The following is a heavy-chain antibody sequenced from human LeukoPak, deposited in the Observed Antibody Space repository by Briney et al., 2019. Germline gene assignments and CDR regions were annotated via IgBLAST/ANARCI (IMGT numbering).Heavy chain of an antibody. Sequence: GGSLRLSCAASGFTFSTYSMNWVRQAPGKGLEWVSSIVPSGGYTYYADSVKGRSTISRDNAKNSLSLQMNSLRAEDTAVYYCARDPYSGGYYQYYFYYMDFWGKGTTVTVSS. CDR2: IVPSGGYT. V-gene: IGHV3-21*01. CDR1: GFTFSTYS. D-gene: IGHD1-26*01. CDR3: ARDPYSGGYYQYYFYYMDF. J-gene: IGHJ6*03.